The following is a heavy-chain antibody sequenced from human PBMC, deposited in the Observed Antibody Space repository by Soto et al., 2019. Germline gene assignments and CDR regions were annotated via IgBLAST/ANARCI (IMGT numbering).Heavy chain of an antibody. Sequence: GGSLRLSCAASGFTFSDYYMSWIRQAPGKGLEWVSYISSSGSTIYYADSVKGRFTISRDNAKNSLYLQMNSLRAEDTAVYYCARTWTTNPAIFDYWGQGTLVTVSS. J-gene: IGHJ4*02. CDR3: ARTWTTNPAIFDY. D-gene: IGHD1-1*01. CDR1: GFTFSDYY. V-gene: IGHV3-11*01. CDR2: ISSSGSTI.